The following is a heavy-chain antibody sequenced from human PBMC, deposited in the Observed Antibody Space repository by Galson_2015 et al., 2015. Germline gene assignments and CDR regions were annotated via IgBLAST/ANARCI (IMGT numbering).Heavy chain of an antibody. CDR2: IKGDGSSI. D-gene: IGHD6-6*01. J-gene: IGHJ4*02. CDR1: GFTFSSYW. CDR3: ARGSPKGHDY. Sequence: SLRLSCAASGFTFSSYWMHWVRQVPGKGLMWVSRIKGDGSSIIYADSVKGRFTISRDNTKNTVWLQMNSLRVEDTAVYYCARGSPKGHDYWGQGTLVTVSS. V-gene: IGHV3-74*01.